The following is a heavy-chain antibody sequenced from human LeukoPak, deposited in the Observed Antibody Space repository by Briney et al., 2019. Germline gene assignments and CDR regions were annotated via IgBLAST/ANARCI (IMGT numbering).Heavy chain of an antibody. CDR1: GGTFSSYA. CDR3: ASSYCSSTSCQRAFDY. CDR2: IIPIFGTA. D-gene: IGHD2-2*01. Sequence: SVKVSCKASGGTFSSYAISWVRQAPGQGLEWMGGIIPIFGTANYAQKFQSRVTITADESTSTAYMELSSLRSEDTAVYYCASSYCSSTSCQRAFDYWGQGTLVTVSS. V-gene: IGHV1-69*13. J-gene: IGHJ4*02.